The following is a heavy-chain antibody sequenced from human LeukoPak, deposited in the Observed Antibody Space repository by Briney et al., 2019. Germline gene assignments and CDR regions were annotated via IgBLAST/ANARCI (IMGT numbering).Heavy chain of an antibody. CDR1: GFTLSSYE. D-gene: IGHD3-10*01. CDR3: AREGTTMVRGVIGRGPLDY. CDR2: IYYSGST. Sequence: PGGSLRLSCTVSGFTLSSYEMSWIRQPPGKGLEWIGSIYYSGSTYYNPSLKSRVTISVDTSKNQFSLKLSSVTAADTAVYYCAREGTTMVRGVIGRGPLDYWGQGTLVTVSS. J-gene: IGHJ4*02. V-gene: IGHV4-39*07.